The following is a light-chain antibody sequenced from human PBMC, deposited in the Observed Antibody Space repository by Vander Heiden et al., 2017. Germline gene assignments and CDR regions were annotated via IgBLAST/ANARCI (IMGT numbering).Light chain of an antibody. CDR1: SANIGAGYH. Sequence: QSVLTQQPSVSAAPGQGVTISCTGGSANIGAGYHVHWYQQLPGRAPKLLIYGNTNRPSGVPDRFSGSKSGTSASLAITGLQAEDEADYYCQSYDSSLNTYVFGIGTKVTV. V-gene: IGLV1-40*01. J-gene: IGLJ1*01. CDR2: GNT. CDR3: QSYDSSLNTYV.